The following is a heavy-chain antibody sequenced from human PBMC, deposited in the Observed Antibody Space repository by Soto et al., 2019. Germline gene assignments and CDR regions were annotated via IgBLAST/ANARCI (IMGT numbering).Heavy chain of an antibody. J-gene: IGHJ6*02. CDR2: IWYDGSNK. CDR3: ASPTHQIRLGELSLTAPYYYGMDV. Sequence: GGSLRLSCAASGFTFSSYGMHWVRQAPGKGLEWVAVIWYDGSNKYYADSVKGRFTISRDNSKNTLYLQMNSLRAEDTAVYYCASPTHQIRLGELSLTAPYYYGMDVWGQGTTVTVSS. D-gene: IGHD3-16*02. CDR1: GFTFSSYG. V-gene: IGHV3-33*01.